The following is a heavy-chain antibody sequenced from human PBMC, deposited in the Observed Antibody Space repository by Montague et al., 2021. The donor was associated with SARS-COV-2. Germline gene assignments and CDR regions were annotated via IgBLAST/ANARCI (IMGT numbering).Heavy chain of an antibody. CDR3: ARRVYLAFGSGAIDY. D-gene: IGHD6-19*01. V-gene: IGHV4-39*01. Sequence: SETLSLTCTVAGDSIRSSSYYWGWIRQPPGRGLEWIGSIYYDGSTYYNPSFKSRVTISVDTSKTQFSLKLSSVTAADTAVYSCARRVYLAFGSGAIDYWGQGTLVTVSS. CDR2: IYYDGST. J-gene: IGHJ4*02. CDR1: GDSIRSSSYY.